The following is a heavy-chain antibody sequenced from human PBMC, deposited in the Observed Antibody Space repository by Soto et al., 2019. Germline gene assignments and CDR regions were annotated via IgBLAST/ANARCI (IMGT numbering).Heavy chain of an antibody. CDR1: AFTFSSHW. CDR3: ARFCGGEGGYPSNYYYYMDV. Sequence: PGGSLRLSCAASAFTFSSHWMAWVRQAPGKGPEWVGSIRQDGSDKYYVDSVKGRFTISRDNAKNSLYLQMNSLRAEDTAVYYCARFCGGEGGYPSNYYYYMDVWGKGTTVTVSS. D-gene: IGHD2-21*01. J-gene: IGHJ6*03. CDR2: IRQDGSDK. V-gene: IGHV3-7*01.